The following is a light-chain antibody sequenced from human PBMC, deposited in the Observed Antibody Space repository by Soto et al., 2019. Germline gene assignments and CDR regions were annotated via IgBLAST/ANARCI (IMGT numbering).Light chain of an antibody. J-gene: IGKJ1*01. CDR3: QQHSHCPPRT. Sequence: EVVLTQSPATLSLSPGERATLSCRASENVRTFVDWYQQKPGHAPSLLIYGAPNSATGIPARFSGSGSGTAFTLTISTLEPEDFAVYYCQQHSHCPPRTFGQGTKVDI. CDR2: GAP. V-gene: IGKV3-11*01. CDR1: ENVRTF.